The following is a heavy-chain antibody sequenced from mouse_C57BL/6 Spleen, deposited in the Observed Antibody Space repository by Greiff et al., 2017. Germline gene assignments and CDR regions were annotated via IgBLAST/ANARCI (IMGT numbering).Heavy chain of an antibody. Sequence: EVQLQQSGPELVKPGASVKISCKASGYTFTDYYMNWVKQSHGKSLEWIGDINPNNGGTSYNQKFKGKATLTVDKSSSTAYMELRSLTSEDSAVYYCAGRGYSNYFYAMDDWGQGTSVTVSS. CDR2: INPNNGGT. D-gene: IGHD2-5*01. CDR3: AGRGYSNYFYAMDD. J-gene: IGHJ4*01. V-gene: IGHV1-26*01. CDR1: GYTFTDYY.